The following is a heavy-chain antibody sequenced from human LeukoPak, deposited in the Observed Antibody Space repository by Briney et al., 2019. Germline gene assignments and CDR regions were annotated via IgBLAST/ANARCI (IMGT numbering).Heavy chain of an antibody. D-gene: IGHD6-13*01. CDR1: GGSISSYY. J-gene: IGHJ6*03. CDR2: IYYSGNT. Sequence: PSETLSLTCTVSGGSISSYYWSWIRQPPGKGLEWIGYIYYSGNTNYNPSLKSRVTISVDTSKNQFSLKVSSVTAADTAVYYCARFATGSSWPYYYYYYMDVWGKGTTVTISS. V-gene: IGHV4-59*12. CDR3: ARFATGSSWPYYYYYYMDV.